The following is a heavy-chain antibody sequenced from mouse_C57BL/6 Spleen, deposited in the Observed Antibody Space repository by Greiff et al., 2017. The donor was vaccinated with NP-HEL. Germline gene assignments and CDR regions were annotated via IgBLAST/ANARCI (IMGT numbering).Heavy chain of an antibody. CDR1: GYAFSSSW. D-gene: IGHD1-1*01. Sequence: QVQLQQSGPELVKPGASVKISCKASGYAFSSSWMNWVKQRPGKGLEWIGRIYPGDGDTNYNGKFKGKATLTADKSSSTAYMQLSSLTSEDSAVYCCARGNYGSSYMGYFDVWGTGTTVTVSS. J-gene: IGHJ1*03. CDR3: ARGNYGSSYMGYFDV. CDR2: IYPGDGDT. V-gene: IGHV1-82*01.